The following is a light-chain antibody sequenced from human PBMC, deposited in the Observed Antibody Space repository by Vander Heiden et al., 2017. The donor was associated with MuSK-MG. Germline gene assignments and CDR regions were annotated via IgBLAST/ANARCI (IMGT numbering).Light chain of an antibody. CDR2: AAS. Sequence: DILMTQSPSSLSASVGDRVTITCRASQTIATLLNWYQQKPGKAPNLLIYAASSLQSGVPPRFSGSASGTDFTLTISRLQPEDLGTYFCQQSDSLPRTFGQGTKLEIK. CDR1: QTIATL. V-gene: IGKV1-39*01. J-gene: IGKJ2*02. CDR3: QQSDSLPRT.